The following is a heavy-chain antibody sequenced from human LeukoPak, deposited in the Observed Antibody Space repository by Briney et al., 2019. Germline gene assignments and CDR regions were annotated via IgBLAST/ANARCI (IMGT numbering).Heavy chain of an antibody. J-gene: IGHJ3*02. CDR1: GYTFTNYY. D-gene: IGHD2-21*02. V-gene: IGHV1-46*01. CDR3: ARVYGGGDLAFDI. Sequence: ASVKVSCKASGYTFTNYYMHWVRQAPGQGLEWMGIINPSGGSTSYAQKFQGRVTMTRDMSTSTVYMELSSLRSEDTAVYYCARVYGGGDLAFDIWGQGTMVTVSS. CDR2: INPSGGST.